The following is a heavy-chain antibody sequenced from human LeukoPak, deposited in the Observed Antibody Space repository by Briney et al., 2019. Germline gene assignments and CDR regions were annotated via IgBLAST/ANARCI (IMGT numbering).Heavy chain of an antibody. CDR1: GGSISSYY. D-gene: IGHD3-10*01. CDR2: IYYSGSA. V-gene: IGHV4-59*01. J-gene: IGHJ4*02. CDR3: ARAPPRGSYYRGYFDY. Sequence: PSETLSLTCTVSGGSISSYYWSWIRQAPGKGLEWIGYIYYSGSATYNPSLKSRVTISVDTSKNQFSLNLSSVTAADTAVYYCARAPPRGSYYRGYFDYWGQGTLVTVSS.